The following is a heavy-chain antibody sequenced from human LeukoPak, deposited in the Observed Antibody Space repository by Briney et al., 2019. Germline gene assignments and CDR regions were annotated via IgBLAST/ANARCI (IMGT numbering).Heavy chain of an antibody. D-gene: IGHD3-10*01. J-gene: IGHJ4*02. CDR1: GGSISSYY. CDR2: IYYSGST. CDR3: ARLTPGWELYY. V-gene: IGHV4-59*12. Sequence: PSETLSLTCTVSGGSISSYYWSWIRQPPGKGLEWIGYIYYSGSTNYNPSLKSRVTISVDTPNNHFSLKLKSVTAADTAAYYCARLTPGWELYYWGQGTLVTVSS.